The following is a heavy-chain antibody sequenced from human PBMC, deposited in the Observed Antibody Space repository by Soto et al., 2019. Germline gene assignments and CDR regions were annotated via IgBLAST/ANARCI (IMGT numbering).Heavy chain of an antibody. CDR2: IVVGSAHT. D-gene: IGHD2-15*01. J-gene: IGHJ1*01. Sequence: VSCKASGFTCAGTAVQWVGQARGQRKEWIGWIVVGSAHTDYAQKFKERVTITRAMSRRTGYMEWSSLRSEDTAVYYCTADKRNTHPYSNHWG. CDR3: TADKRNTHPYSNH. CDR1: GFTCAGTA. V-gene: IGHV1-58*01.